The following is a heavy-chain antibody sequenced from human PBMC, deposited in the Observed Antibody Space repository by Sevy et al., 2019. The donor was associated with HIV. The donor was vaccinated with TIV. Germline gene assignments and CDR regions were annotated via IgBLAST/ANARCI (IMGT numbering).Heavy chain of an antibody. Sequence: SETLSLTCAVYGGSFSGYYWSWIRQPPGKGLEWIGEINHSGSTNYNPSLKSRVTISVDTSKNQFSLKLSSVTAADTAVYYCARGEGYCSSTSCYYYYGMDVRGQGTTVTVSS. CDR2: INHSGST. CDR1: GGSFSGYY. V-gene: IGHV4-34*01. J-gene: IGHJ6*02. D-gene: IGHD2-2*01. CDR3: ARGEGYCSSTSCYYYYGMDV.